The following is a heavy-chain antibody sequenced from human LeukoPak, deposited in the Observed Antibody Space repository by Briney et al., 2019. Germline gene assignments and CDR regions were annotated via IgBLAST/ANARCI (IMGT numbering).Heavy chain of an antibody. CDR1: GFRFSTYY. D-gene: IGHD3-10*01. Sequence: GGSLRLSCTVSGFRFSTYYMGWLRQPPGKGLEWVAMINNDGSDKSYVDSLKGRFTISRDNAKNSLFLQMSSLTAEDTAVYYCAFLVREPQHWGRGTLVTVSS. V-gene: IGHV3-7*01. CDR2: INNDGSDK. CDR3: AFLVREPQH. J-gene: IGHJ1*01.